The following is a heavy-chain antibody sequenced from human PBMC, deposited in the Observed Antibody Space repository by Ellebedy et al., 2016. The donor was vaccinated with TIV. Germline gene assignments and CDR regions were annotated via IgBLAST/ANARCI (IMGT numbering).Heavy chain of an antibody. Sequence: GGSLRLSCAASGFTFSSYRMHWVRQGPGKGLEWVAVALASFDGGNKYYADSVKGRFTVSRDNSKNTLYLQMSGLRAEDTAIYYCARDNSGYYEFDYWGQGTLVTVSS. CDR1: GFTFSSYR. CDR2: ALASFDGGNK. V-gene: IGHV3-30-3*01. D-gene: IGHD3-22*01. J-gene: IGHJ4*02. CDR3: ARDNSGYYEFDY.